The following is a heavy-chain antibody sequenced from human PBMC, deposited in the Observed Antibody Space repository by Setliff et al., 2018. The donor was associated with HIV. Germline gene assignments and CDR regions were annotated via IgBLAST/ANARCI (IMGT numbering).Heavy chain of an antibody. D-gene: IGHD5-18*01. V-gene: IGHV4-38-2*01. CDR3: ARLPSGTAKVLDD. CDR1: GYSISTAHY. CDR2: ISYSGSP. Sequence: SETLSLTCAVSGYSISTAHYGGWIRQPPGKGLEWIGFISYSGSPNSNPALKSRVTISVDTSKDQFSLKLRSVTAADTAVYYCARLPSGTAKVLDDWGQGTLVTVSS. J-gene: IGHJ4*02.